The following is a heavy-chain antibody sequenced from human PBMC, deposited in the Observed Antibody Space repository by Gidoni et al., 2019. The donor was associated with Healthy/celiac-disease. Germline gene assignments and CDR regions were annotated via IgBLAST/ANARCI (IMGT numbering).Heavy chain of an antibody. Sequence: QITLKESGPTLVKPTQTLTLTCTFSGFSFSPNGVGVGWSRQPPGKALEWLALIYWDDGKRFSPSIKSLLSITKDTSKNQVVLTMTNVDPVDTATYYCAKYLAGSHFDSCGQGTLVTVSS. CDR2: IYWDDGK. J-gene: IGHJ4*02. CDR1: GFSFSPNGVG. D-gene: IGHD2-2*02. V-gene: IGHV2-5*02. CDR3: AKYLAGSHFDS.